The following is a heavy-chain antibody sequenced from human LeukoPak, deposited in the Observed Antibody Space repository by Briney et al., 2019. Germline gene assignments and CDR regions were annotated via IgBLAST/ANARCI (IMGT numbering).Heavy chain of an antibody. CDR1: GGSFSSYY. Sequence: PSETLSLTCAVYGGSFSSYYWSWIRRPPGKGLEWIGYIYYSGSTNYNPSLKSRVTISVDTSKNQFSLKLSSVTAADTAVYYCARQMYYDFWSGYAPNWFDPWGQGTLVTVSS. J-gene: IGHJ5*02. D-gene: IGHD3-3*01. CDR2: IYYSGST. CDR3: ARQMYYDFWSGYAPNWFDP. V-gene: IGHV4-59*08.